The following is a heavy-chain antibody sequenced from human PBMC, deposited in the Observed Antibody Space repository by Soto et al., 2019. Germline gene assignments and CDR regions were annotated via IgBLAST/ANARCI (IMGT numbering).Heavy chain of an antibody. D-gene: IGHD3-22*01. CDR1: GGTFSSYA. Sequence: QVQLVQAGAEVKKPGSSVKVSCKASGGTFSSYAISWVRQAPGQGLAWMGGIIPIFGTANYAQKFQGRVTITADESTSKAYMELRSLRSEDTAVYYCARVVDGYYDSSGYPFDYWGQGTLVTVSS. CDR3: ARVVDGYYDSSGYPFDY. CDR2: IIPIFGTA. J-gene: IGHJ4*02. V-gene: IGHV1-69*01.